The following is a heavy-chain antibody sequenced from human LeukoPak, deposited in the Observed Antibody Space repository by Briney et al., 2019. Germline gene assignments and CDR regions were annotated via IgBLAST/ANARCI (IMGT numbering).Heavy chain of an antibody. D-gene: IGHD6-19*01. Sequence: ASVKVSCKASGYTFTSYGISWVRQAPGQGLEWMGWISAYNGNTNYAQKLQGRVTMATDTSTTTAYMELRSLRSDDTAVYYCARDLSDYSSGWYVCDYWGQGTLVTVSS. CDR3: ARDLSDYSSGWYVCDY. CDR1: GYTFTSYG. J-gene: IGHJ4*02. CDR2: ISAYNGNT. V-gene: IGHV1-18*01.